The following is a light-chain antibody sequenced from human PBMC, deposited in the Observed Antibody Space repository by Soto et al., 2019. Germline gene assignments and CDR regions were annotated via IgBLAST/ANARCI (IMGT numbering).Light chain of an antibody. V-gene: IGKV3-20*01. CDR1: QSVSSSF. J-gene: IGKJ1*01. Sequence: EMVLTQSPGTLSLSPGERATLSCRASQSVSSSFLAWYQQKPGQAPRLLIYGASSGATGIPDRFSGSGSGTDFTLTISRLEPEDFAVYYCQQYGSSPPWTFGQGTKVEIK. CDR2: GAS. CDR3: QQYGSSPPWT.